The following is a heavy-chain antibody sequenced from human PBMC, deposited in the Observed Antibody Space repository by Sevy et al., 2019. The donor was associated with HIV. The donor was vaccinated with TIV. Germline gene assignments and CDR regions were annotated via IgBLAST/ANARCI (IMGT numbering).Heavy chain of an antibody. J-gene: IGHJ4*02. CDR1: GGSITSLY. D-gene: IGHD1-26*01. CDR2: IYYNGHI. V-gene: IGHV4-59*08. Sequence: SETLSLTCTVSGGSITSLYWNWIRQPPGKGLEWIAIIYYNGHINYNPSLKSRFTLSTDTSKNQFSLRLSSVSAADTAMYYCAGENAWGRGYSWGQGTLVTVSS. CDR3: AGENAWGRGYS.